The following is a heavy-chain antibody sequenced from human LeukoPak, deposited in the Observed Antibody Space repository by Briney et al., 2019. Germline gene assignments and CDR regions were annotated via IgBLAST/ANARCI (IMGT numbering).Heavy chain of an antibody. D-gene: IGHD6-19*01. CDR2: IIPIFGTA. CDR1: GSTFSRFA. CDR3: ASSKGIAVAGTAY. J-gene: IGHJ4*02. Sequence: SVKVSCKASGSTFSRFAMSWVRRAPRQGLEWMGGIIPIFGTANYAQRFQGRVTITADESTGTAYMELSGLRSEDTAVYYCASSKGIAVAGTAYWGQGTLVTVSS. V-gene: IGHV1-69*13.